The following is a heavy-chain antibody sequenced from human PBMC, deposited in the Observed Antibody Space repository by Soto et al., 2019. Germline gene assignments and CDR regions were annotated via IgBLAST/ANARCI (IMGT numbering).Heavy chain of an antibody. D-gene: IGHD5-18*01. J-gene: IGHJ5*02. CDR1: GGSISSGDYY. CDR3: ARVPVWRWSYGGWFDP. Sequence: QVQLQESGPGLVKPSQTLSLTCTVSGGSISSGDYYWSWIRQPPGKGLEWIGYIYYSGSTYYNPSRKSRVTISVDTSTNQFSLKLSSVTAADTAVYYCARVPVWRWSYGGWFDPWGQGTLVTVSS. CDR2: IYYSGST. V-gene: IGHV4-30-4*01.